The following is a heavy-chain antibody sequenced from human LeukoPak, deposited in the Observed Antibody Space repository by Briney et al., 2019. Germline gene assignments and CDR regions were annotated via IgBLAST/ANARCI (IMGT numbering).Heavy chain of an antibody. CDR3: ARSDSVRTTVVTSAFDY. CDR2: ISGSGGST. J-gene: IGHJ4*02. Sequence: HPGGSLRLSCAASGFTFSSYAMSWVRQAPGKGLEWVSAISGSGGSTYYADSVKGRFTISRDNAKNSLYLQMNSLRDEDTAVYYCARSDSVRTTVVTSAFDYWGQGTLVTVSS. V-gene: IGHV3-23*01. D-gene: IGHD4-23*01. CDR1: GFTFSSYA.